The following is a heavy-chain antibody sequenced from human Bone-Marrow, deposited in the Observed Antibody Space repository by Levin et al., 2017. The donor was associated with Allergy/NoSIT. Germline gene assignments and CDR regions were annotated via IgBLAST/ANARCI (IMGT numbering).Heavy chain of an antibody. Sequence: SGPTLVKPTQTLTLTCTFSGFSVTTSGEGVGWFRQAPGKALEWLALIYWDDAKRYSPSLTNRLTITKDTSENQVVLTMTNMDPVDPATYYCARRTWVWYGSSGYPLFDPWGQGTLVTVSS. V-gene: IGHV2-5*02. J-gene: IGHJ5*02. D-gene: IGHD3-22*01. CDR1: GFSVTTSGEG. CDR2: IYWDDAK. CDR3: ARRTWVWYGSSGYPLFDP.